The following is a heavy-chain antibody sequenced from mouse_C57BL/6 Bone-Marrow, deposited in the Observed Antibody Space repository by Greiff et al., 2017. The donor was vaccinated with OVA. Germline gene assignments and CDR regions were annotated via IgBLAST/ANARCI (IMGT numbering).Heavy chain of an antibody. Sequence: LVESGAELVRPGASVTLSCKASGYTFTDYEMHWVKQTPVHGLEWIGAIDPETGGTAYNQKFKGKAILTADKSSSTAYMELRSLTSEDSAVYYCTRWYGMDYWGQGTSVTVSS. CDR2: IDPETGGT. V-gene: IGHV1-15*01. CDR1: GYTFTDYE. CDR3: TRWYGMDY. J-gene: IGHJ4*01.